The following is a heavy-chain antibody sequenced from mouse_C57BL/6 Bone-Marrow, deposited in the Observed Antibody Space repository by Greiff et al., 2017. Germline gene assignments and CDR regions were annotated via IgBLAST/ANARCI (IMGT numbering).Heavy chain of an antibody. J-gene: IGHJ3*01. D-gene: IGHD4-1*01. CDR2: INPGSGGT. CDR1: GYAFTNYL. Sequence: QVQLQQSGAELVRPGTSVKVYCKASGYAFTNYLIEWVKQRPGQGLEWIGVINPGSGGTNYKEKFKGKATLTADKSSSTAYMQLSSLTSEDSAVYFCARSKNWDSWFAYWGQGTLVTVSA. V-gene: IGHV1-54*01. CDR3: ARSKNWDSWFAY.